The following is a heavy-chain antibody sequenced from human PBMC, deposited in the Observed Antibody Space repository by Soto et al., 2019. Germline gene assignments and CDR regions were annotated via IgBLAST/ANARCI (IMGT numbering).Heavy chain of an antibody. V-gene: IGHV1-18*01. CDR1: GYTFTSYC. CDR2: ISAYNGNT. J-gene: IGHJ3*02. D-gene: IGHD2-2*01. Sequence: ASVKVSCKASGYTFTSYCISWVRQAPGQGLEWMGWISAYNGNTNYAQKLQGRVTMTTDTSTSTAYMELRSLRSDDTAVYYCAREIVVVPAAPDAFDIWGQGTMVTVSS. CDR3: AREIVVVPAAPDAFDI.